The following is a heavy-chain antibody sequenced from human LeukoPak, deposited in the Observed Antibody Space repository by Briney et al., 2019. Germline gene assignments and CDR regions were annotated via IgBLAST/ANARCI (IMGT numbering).Heavy chain of an antibody. V-gene: IGHV4-34*01. Sequence: PSETLSLTCAVYGGSFSGYYWSWIRQPPGKGLEWIGEINHSGSTNYNPSLKSRVTISVDTSKNQFSLKLSSVTAADTAVYYWARRTGSADYWGQETLVPVPS. J-gene: IGHJ4*02. CDR2: INHSGST. CDR1: GGSFSGYY. CDR3: ARRTGSADY. D-gene: IGHD3-10*01.